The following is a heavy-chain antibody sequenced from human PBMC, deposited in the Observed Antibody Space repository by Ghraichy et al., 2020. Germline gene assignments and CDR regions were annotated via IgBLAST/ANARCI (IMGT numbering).Heavy chain of an antibody. CDR2: ISGSGGST. Sequence: GGSLRLSCAASGFTFSSYAMSWVRQAPGKGLEWVSAISGSGGSTYSADSVKGRFTISRDDSKTTLYLQMNSLGAEDTAVYYCEKEGLVMVYVSFGGQGTLVTVSP. CDR1: GFTFSSYA. V-gene: IGHV3-23*01. J-gene: IGHJ4*02. CDR3: EKEGLVMVYVSF. D-gene: IGHD2-8*01.